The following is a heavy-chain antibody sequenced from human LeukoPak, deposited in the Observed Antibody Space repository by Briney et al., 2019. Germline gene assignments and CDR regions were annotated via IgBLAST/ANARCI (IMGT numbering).Heavy chain of an antibody. CDR2: ISGSGGST. D-gene: IGHD2-15*01. J-gene: IGHJ4*02. Sequence: GGSLRLSCAASGFTFSSYAMSWVRQAPGKGLEWDSAISGSGGSTYYADSVKGRFTISRDNSKNTLYLQMNSLRAEDTAVYYCAKDVVTRYCSGGSCYPFDYWGQGTLVTVSS. V-gene: IGHV3-23*01. CDR1: GFTFSSYA. CDR3: AKDVVTRYCSGGSCYPFDY.